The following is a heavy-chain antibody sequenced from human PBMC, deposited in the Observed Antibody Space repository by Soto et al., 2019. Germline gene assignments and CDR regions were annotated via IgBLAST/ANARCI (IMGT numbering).Heavy chain of an antibody. Sequence: QLQLQESGPGLVKPSETLSLTCSVAGGSISSSSSSYYWGWIRQPPGKGLEWIATISYSGNTYYNPSLRSRGTISADTSKNHFSLRLSSVTAADTSVYYCARHSRPGFSGSPINWFDHWGQGTLVTVSS. CDR2: ISYSGNT. CDR3: ARHSRPGFSGSPINWFDH. J-gene: IGHJ5*02. V-gene: IGHV4-39*01. D-gene: IGHD3-10*01. CDR1: GGSISSSSSSYY.